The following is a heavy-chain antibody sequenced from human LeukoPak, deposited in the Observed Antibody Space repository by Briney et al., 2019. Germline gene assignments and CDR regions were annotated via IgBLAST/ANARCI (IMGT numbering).Heavy chain of an antibody. J-gene: IGHJ4*02. V-gene: IGHV4-39*01. CDR2: IYYSGST. Sequence: PSETLSLTCTVSGGSISSSSYYWGWTRQPPGKGLEWIGSIYYSGSTYYNPSLKSRVTISVDTSKNQFSLKLSSVTAADTAVYYCARRSSWTAQFDYWGQGTLVTVSS. CDR3: ARRSSWTAQFDY. D-gene: IGHD3/OR15-3a*01. CDR1: GGSISSSSYY.